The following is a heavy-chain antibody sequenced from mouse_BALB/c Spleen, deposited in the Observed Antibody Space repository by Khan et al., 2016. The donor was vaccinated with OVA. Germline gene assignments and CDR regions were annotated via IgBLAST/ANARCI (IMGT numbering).Heavy chain of an antibody. CDR1: GYAFTNYL. CDR2: INPGSGGT. V-gene: IGHV1-54*01. Sequence: QVQLQQSGAELVRPGTSVKVSCKASGYAFTNYLIEWVKQRPGQGLEWIGVINPGSGGTNYNEKLQGKATLTADKSSSTAYMQLSSLTSDDCAVXHCALDSSGYVPFAYWGQGTLVTVSA. J-gene: IGHJ3*01. CDR3: ALDSSGYVPFAY. D-gene: IGHD3-2*01.